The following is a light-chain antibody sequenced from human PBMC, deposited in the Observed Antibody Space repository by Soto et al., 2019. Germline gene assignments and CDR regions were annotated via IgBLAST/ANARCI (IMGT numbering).Light chain of an antibody. CDR1: QSVSITS. Sequence: EIVLTQSPGTLSLSPGERATLSCRASQSVSITSLAWYQQKPGQAPRLLIYGTSSRATAIPDRFSGSGSGTDFTLTISRLEPEDFAVYYCQQYGSSPITFGQGTRPEIK. CDR3: QQYGSSPIT. V-gene: IGKV3-20*01. J-gene: IGKJ5*01. CDR2: GTS.